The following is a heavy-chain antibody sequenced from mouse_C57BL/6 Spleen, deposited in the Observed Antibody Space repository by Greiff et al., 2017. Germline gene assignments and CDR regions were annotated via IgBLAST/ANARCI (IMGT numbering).Heavy chain of an antibody. D-gene: IGHD2-2*01. CDR1: GYTFTDHT. V-gene: IGHV1-78*01. CDR3: ARGDYGYDDGYAMDY. Sequence: VQLQQSDAELVKPGASVKISCKVSGYTFTDHTIHWMKQRPEQGLEWIGYIYPRDGSTKYNEKFKGKATLTADKSSSTAYMQLNSLTSEDSAVXFCARGDYGYDDGYAMDYWGQGTSVTVSS. J-gene: IGHJ4*01. CDR2: IYPRDGST.